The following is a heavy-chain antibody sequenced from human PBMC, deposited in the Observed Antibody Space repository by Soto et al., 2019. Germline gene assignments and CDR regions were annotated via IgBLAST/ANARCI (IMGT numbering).Heavy chain of an antibody. CDR3: ARWGRGRGDPYYFDY. D-gene: IGHD3-16*01. CDR2: IYYSGST. V-gene: IGHV4-31*03. Sequence: PSETLSLTCTVSGGSISSGGYYWSWIRQHPGKGLEWIGYIYYSGSTYYNPSLKSRVTITVDTSKNQFSLKLSSVTAADTAVYYCARWGRGRGDPYYFDYWGQGTLVTVSS. CDR1: GGSISSGGYY. J-gene: IGHJ4*02.